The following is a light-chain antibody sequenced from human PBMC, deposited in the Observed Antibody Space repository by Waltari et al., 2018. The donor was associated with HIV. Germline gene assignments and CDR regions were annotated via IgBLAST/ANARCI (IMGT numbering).Light chain of an antibody. Sequence: QSALTQPASVSGSPGQSITISCTRTSNDVGGSNYVSWHQQHPGEAPKLIIHDVSDRPSGISNRFSGSKSGNTASLTISGLQTEDEADYYCSSYTSRVTYVFGTGTRVTVL. CDR3: SSYTSRVTYV. V-gene: IGLV2-14*03. CDR1: SNDVGGSNY. CDR2: DVS. J-gene: IGLJ1*01.